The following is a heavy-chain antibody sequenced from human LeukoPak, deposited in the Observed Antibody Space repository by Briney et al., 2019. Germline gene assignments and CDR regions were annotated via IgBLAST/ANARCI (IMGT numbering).Heavy chain of an antibody. CDR2: LQSVGNT. D-gene: IGHD5-24*01. CDR1: GFSVRSKY. J-gene: IGHJ4*02. V-gene: IGHV3-53*01. CDR3: ARDAEGEEQMATTYFDL. Sequence: GGSLGLSCAASGFSVRSKYMSWVRQAPGKGLEWVSVLQSVGNTFYADSVKGRFSISRDRSKNTVYLQMDSLRAEDTAVYYCARDAEGEEQMATTYFDLWGQGTLVIVSS.